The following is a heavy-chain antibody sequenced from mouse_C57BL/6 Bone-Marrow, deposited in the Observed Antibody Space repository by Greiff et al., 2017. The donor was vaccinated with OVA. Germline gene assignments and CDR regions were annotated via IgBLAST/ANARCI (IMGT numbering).Heavy chain of an antibody. CDR2: ISDGGSYT. J-gene: IGHJ1*03. CDR3: ARDYGYDVRYFDV. Sequence: EVKLEESGGGLVKPGGSLKLSCAASGFTFSSYAMSWVRQTPEKRLEWVATISDGGSYTYYPDNVKGRFTISRDNAKNNLYLQMSHLKSEDTAMYYCARDYGYDVRYFDVWGTGTTVTVSS. CDR1: GFTFSSYA. V-gene: IGHV5-4*01. D-gene: IGHD2-2*01.